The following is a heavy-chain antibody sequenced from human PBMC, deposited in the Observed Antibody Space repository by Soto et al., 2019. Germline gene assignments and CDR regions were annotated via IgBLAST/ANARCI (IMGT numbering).Heavy chain of an antibody. V-gene: IGHV1-69*13. CDR3: ARVAQLERQAFDI. Sequence: ASVKVSCKASGGTFSSYAISWVRQAPGQGLEWMGGIIPIFGTANYAQKFQGRVTITADESTSTAYMELSSLRSEDTAVYYCARVAQLERQAFDIWGQGTMVTVSS. CDR1: GGTFSSYA. D-gene: IGHD1-1*01. CDR2: IIPIFGTA. J-gene: IGHJ3*02.